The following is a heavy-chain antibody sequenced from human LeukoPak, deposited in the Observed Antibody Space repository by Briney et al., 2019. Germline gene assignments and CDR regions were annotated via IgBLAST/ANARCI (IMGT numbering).Heavy chain of an antibody. CDR2: EQKDGSYK. CDR1: EFIFSNHG. V-gene: IGHV3-30*02. CDR3: AKAGGSYSGYYYMDV. J-gene: IGHJ6*03. D-gene: IGHD1-26*01. Sequence: GGSLRLSCATSEFIFSNHGMHWARQAPGKGLEWVAFEQKDGSYKKYADSVKGRFTISRDKSKNTLSLQMNGLRVEDTAVYYCAKAGGSYSGYYYMDVWGKGTTVTVSS.